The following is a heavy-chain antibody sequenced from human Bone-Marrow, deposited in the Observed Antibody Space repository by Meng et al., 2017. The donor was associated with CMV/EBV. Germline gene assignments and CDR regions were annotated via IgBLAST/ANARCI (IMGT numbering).Heavy chain of an antibody. Sequence: SVKVSCKASGYTFTTYSITWVRQAPGQGLEWMGGIIPILGIANYAQKFQGRVTITADKSTSTAYMELSSLRSEDTAVYYCARGRYYYDSSGYAYYYYGMDVWGQGTTVTVSS. D-gene: IGHD3-22*01. CDR2: IIPILGIA. CDR1: GYTFTTYS. CDR3: ARGRYYYDSSGYAYYYYGMDV. V-gene: IGHV1-69*10. J-gene: IGHJ6*02.